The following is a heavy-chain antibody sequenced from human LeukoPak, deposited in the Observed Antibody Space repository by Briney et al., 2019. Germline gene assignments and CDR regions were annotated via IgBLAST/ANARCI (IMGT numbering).Heavy chain of an antibody. CDR3: ARAYDSSGYYSDY. V-gene: IGHV4-28*03. Sequence: SETLSLTCAVSGYSISSGDWWGWIRQPPGKGLEWIGYIYYSGSTNYNPSLKSRVTISVDTSKNQFSLKLSSVTAADTAVYYCARAYDSSGYYSDYWGQGTLVTVSS. J-gene: IGHJ4*02. D-gene: IGHD3-22*01. CDR1: GYSISSGDW. CDR2: IYYSGST.